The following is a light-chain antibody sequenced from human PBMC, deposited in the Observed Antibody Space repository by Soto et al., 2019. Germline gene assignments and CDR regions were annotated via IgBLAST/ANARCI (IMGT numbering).Light chain of an antibody. J-gene: IGKJ1*01. CDR3: QQYSGPWT. Sequence: DIQMTQSPSTLSASVGDTVTINCRASQNINNWLAWYQQKPGKAPKLLIYEASNLEGGVPRRFSGSGSGTEFTLTISSLQPDDFASYFCQQYSGPWTFGQGTNVEIK. V-gene: IGKV1-5*03. CDR2: EAS. CDR1: QNINNW.